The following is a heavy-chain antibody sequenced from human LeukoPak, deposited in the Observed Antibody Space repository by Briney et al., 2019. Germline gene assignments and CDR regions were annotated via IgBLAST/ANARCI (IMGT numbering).Heavy chain of an antibody. CDR3: ARDLYYYGSGNYVPGFPDY. D-gene: IGHD3-10*01. Sequence: GGSLRLSCVASGFSFSSYVMNWVRQAPGKGLEWVGRIERKTDGGTTDYAAPVKGRFTISRDDSKNTLYLQMNSLKTEDTAVYYCARDLYYYGSGNYVPGFPDYWGQGTLVTVSS. V-gene: IGHV3-15*04. J-gene: IGHJ4*02. CDR2: IERKTDGGTT. CDR1: GFSFSSYV.